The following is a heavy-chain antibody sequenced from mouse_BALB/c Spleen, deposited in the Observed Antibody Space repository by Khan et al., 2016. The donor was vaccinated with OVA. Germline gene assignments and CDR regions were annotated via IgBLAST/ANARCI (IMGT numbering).Heavy chain of an antibody. J-gene: IGHJ4*01. D-gene: IGHD4-1*01. CDR2: ISNSGNT. V-gene: IGHV3-2*02. Sequence: EVQLQESGPGLVKPSQSLSLTCTVTGYSITSDYAWNWIRQFPGNKLEWMGYISNSGNTNYNPSLKSRISITRGTSKNQFFLQLNSVTTEDTATYYCASELGRYYAMDYWGQGTSVTVSS. CDR1: GYSITSDYA. CDR3: ASELGRYYAMDY.